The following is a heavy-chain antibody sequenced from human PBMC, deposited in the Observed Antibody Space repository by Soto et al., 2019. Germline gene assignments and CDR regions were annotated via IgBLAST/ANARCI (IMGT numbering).Heavy chain of an antibody. J-gene: IGHJ4*02. Sequence: GGSLRLSCAASGFIFSGYGMHWVRQAPGKGLEWVAVIWHDGSNKYYADSVKGRFTISRDNTANTMYLQMNSLRAQDTAVYYCVRDPYGPGIFDNWGQGTLVTVSS. CDR2: IWHDGSNK. CDR1: GFIFSGYG. CDR3: VRDPYGPGIFDN. D-gene: IGHD1-1*01. V-gene: IGHV3-33*01.